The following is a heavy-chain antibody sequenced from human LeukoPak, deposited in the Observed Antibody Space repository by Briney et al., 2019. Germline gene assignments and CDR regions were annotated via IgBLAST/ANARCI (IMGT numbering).Heavy chain of an antibody. D-gene: IGHD1-26*01. CDR1: GYTFTGYY. CDR3: ARVPGGSYGWFDP. Sequence: GASVKVSCKASGYTFTGYYMHWVRQAPGQGLEWMGWINPNSGGTNYAQKFQGRVTMTRDTSISTAYMELSRLRSDVTAVYYCARVPGGSYGWFDPWGQGTLVTVSS. V-gene: IGHV1-2*02. J-gene: IGHJ5*02. CDR2: INPNSGGT.